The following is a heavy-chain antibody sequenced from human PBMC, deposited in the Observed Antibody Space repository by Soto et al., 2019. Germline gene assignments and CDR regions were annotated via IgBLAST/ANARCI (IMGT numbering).Heavy chain of an antibody. CDR1: GYTFTSYG. Sequence: VASVKVSCKASGYTFTSYGISWVRQAPGQGLEWMGWISAYNGNTNYAQKLQGRVTMTTDTSTSTAYMELRSLRSDDTAVYYCARDLAGDPPYYYYGMDVWGQGTTVTVSS. CDR2: ISAYNGNT. J-gene: IGHJ6*02. D-gene: IGHD3-16*01. V-gene: IGHV1-18*01. CDR3: ARDLAGDPPYYYYGMDV.